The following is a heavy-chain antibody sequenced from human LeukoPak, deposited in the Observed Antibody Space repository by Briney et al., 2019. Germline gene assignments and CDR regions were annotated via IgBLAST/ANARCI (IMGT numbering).Heavy chain of an antibody. V-gene: IGHV1-2*02. J-gene: IGHJ4*02. CDR1: GYTFTGYY. Sequence: GASVKVSCKASGYTFTGYYMHWVRQAPGQGLEWMGWINPNSGGTNYAQKFQGRVTMTRDTSISTAYMELSRLRSDDTAVYYCARDSVDCSGGSCYSSLDYWGQGTLVTVSS. D-gene: IGHD2-15*01. CDR3: ARDSVDCSGGSCYSSLDY. CDR2: INPNSGGT.